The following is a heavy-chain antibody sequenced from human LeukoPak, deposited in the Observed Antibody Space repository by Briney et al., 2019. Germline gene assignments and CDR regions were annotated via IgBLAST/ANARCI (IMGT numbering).Heavy chain of an antibody. V-gene: IGHV1-2*02. J-gene: IGHJ4*02. CDR1: GYTFTDYY. CDR2: INPDSGET. D-gene: IGHD4-11*01. Sequence: GASVKVSCKTSGYTFTDYYIHWVRQAPGQGLEWMGWINPDSGETNSAQKFRGRATMTGDTSIGTAYMDLSRVTSDDTAVYYCARDRDYSNTERGFDYWGQGTLVTVSS. CDR3: ARDRDYSNTERGFDY.